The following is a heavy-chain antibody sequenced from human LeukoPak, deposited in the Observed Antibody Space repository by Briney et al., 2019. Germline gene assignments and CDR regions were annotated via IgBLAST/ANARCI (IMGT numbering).Heavy chain of an antibody. CDR2: ISSSSSYI. Sequence: GGSLRLSCAASGFIFSKAWMAWVRQAPGKGLEWVSSISSSSSYIYYADSVKGRFTISRDNAKNSLYLQMNSLRAEDTAVYYCARDKWGIAVAAFDYWGQGTLVTVSS. CDR3: ARDKWGIAVAAFDY. V-gene: IGHV3-21*01. J-gene: IGHJ4*02. D-gene: IGHD6-19*01. CDR1: GFIFSKAW.